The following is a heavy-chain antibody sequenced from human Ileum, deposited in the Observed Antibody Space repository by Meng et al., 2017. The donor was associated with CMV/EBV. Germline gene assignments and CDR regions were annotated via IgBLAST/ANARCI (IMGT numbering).Heavy chain of an antibody. CDR3: ARDWGYSYGTD. CDR2: IKHDGSEK. V-gene: IGHV3-7*01. J-gene: IGHJ4*02. CDR1: GFTFSTYL. D-gene: IGHD5-18*01. Sequence: GGSLRLSCAASGFTFSTYLMSWVRQAPGKGLEWVANIKHDGSEKKYVDSVKGRFTISRDNAKNSLYLQMNSLRAEDTAVYYCARDWGYSYGTDWGQGKLVNVAS.